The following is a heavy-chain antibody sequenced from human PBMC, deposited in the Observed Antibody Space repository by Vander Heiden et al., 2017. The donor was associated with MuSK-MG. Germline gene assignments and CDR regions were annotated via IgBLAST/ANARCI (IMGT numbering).Heavy chain of an antibody. CDR2: SIPICGIA. CDR3: ARELSEPSCGVVPYYYYDYMDV. J-gene: IGHJ6*03. D-gene: IGHD3-3*01. CDR1: GGTFSSSA. V-gene: IGHV1-69*10. Sequence: QVQLVPSGAEVKKPGSSVKVSCKASGGTFSSSAISWVRQASGQGLEWMGGSIPICGIADYAQKFQGRVTITADKSTSTAYRELSSLRSEDTAVYYCARELSEPSCGVVPYYYYDYMDVWGKGTTVNVAS.